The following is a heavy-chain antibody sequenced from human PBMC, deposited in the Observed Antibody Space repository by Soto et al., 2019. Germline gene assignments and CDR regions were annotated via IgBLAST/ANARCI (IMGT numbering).Heavy chain of an antibody. CDR2: IRVYNGNT. CDR1: GYTFSNYG. V-gene: IGHV1-18*01. CDR3: ARKEDYGDYVDY. D-gene: IGHD4-17*01. J-gene: IGHJ4*02. Sequence: QVQLVQSGAEVKKTGSSVKVSCKASGYTFSNYGISWVRQAPGQGLEWMGWIRVYNGNTRYAQKVQGRVTLTTDTSTSTAYMELRSLRSVDTAVYYCARKEDYGDYVDYWGQGTLVTVSS.